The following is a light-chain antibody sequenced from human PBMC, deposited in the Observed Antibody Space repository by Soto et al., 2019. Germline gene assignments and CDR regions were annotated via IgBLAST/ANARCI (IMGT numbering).Light chain of an antibody. Sequence: EIVMTQSPATLSVSPGERATLSCRASQSVSSNLAWYQQKPGQAPRLLIYGASTRATGIPARFSGSGSGTEFTLPISSLQSEDFAVYYCQQYNNWPQTFGKGTKVESK. CDR1: QSVSSN. CDR2: GAS. CDR3: QQYNNWPQT. J-gene: IGKJ1*01. V-gene: IGKV3-15*01.